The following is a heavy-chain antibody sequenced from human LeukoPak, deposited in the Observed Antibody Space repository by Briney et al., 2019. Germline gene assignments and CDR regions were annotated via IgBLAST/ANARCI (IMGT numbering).Heavy chain of an antibody. Sequence: SETLSLTCTVSGGSLGSYYWSWIRQPPGKGLEWIGYIYSRGLTRGSTNYNPSLKSRVTISVDTSKNQFSLKVSSVTAADTAMYFCARRELLPNTYRANNSYYGMDVWGQGTTVTVSS. CDR3: ARRELLPNTYRANNSYYGMDV. CDR1: GGSLGSYY. D-gene: IGHD2-15*01. CDR2: IYSRGLTRGST. V-gene: IGHV4-59*01. J-gene: IGHJ6*02.